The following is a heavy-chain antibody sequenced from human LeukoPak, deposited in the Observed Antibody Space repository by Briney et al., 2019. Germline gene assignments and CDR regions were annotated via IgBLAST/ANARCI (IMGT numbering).Heavy chain of an antibody. CDR3: ARVAVELEPGDWVDY. D-gene: IGHD1-1*01. CDR1: GGTFSSYA. V-gene: IGHV1-69*04. CDR2: IIPILGIA. J-gene: IGHJ4*02. Sequence: GASVKVSCKASGGTFSSYAISWVRQAPGQGLEWMGRIIPILGIANYAQKFQGRVTITADKSTSTAYMELSSLRSEDTAVYYCARVAVELEPGDWVDYWGQGTLVTVSS.